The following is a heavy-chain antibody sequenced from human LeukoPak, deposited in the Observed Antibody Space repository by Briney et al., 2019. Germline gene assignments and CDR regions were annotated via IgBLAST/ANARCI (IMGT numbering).Heavy chain of an antibody. J-gene: IGHJ4*02. CDR3: ASLFDY. CDR1: GGSINYYY. CDR2: IYYSGST. Sequence: PSETLSLTCAVSGGSINYYYWSWIRQPPGKGLEWIGSIYYSGSTYYNPSLKSRVTISVDTSKNQFSLKLSSVTAADTAVYYCASLFDYWGQGTLVTVSS. V-gene: IGHV4-59*05.